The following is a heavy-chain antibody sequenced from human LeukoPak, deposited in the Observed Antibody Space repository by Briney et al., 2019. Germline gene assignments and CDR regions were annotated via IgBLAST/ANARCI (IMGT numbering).Heavy chain of an antibody. Sequence: PSETLSLTCAVYGGSFSGYYWSWIRQPPGKGLEWIGEINHSGSTNYNPSLKSRVTISVDTSKNQFSLKLGSVTAADTAVYYCARGSRDSSSSNFDYWGQGTLVTVSS. J-gene: IGHJ4*02. D-gene: IGHD6-6*01. CDR2: INHSGST. V-gene: IGHV4-34*01. CDR3: ARGSRDSSSSNFDY. CDR1: GGSFSGYY.